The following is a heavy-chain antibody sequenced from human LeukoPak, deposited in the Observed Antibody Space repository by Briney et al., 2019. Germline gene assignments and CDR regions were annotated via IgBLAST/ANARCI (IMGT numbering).Heavy chain of an antibody. CDR2: ISYDGSNK. CDR3: ASQPFLIAAFFSAY. J-gene: IGHJ4*02. CDR1: GFTFSSYG. Sequence: GGSLRLSCAASGFTFSSYGMHWVRQAPGKGLEWVAVISYDGSNKYYADSVKGRFTISRDNSKNTLYLQMNSLRAEDTAVYYCASQPFLIAAFFSAYWGQGAMVTVSS. D-gene: IGHD6-13*01. V-gene: IGHV3-30*03.